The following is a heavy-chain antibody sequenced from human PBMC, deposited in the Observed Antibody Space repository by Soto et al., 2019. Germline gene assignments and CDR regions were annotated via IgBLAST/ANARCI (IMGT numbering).Heavy chain of an antibody. CDR2: MNPNSGNT. CDR3: ARGVFRGVRVKYYFDY. Sequence: QVQLVQSGAEVKKPGASVKVSCKASGYTFTSYDINWVRQATGQGLEWMGWMNPNSGNTGYAQKFQGRVTMTRNTSISTAYMELSSPRSEDTAVYYCARGVFRGVRVKYYFDYWGQGTLVTVSS. CDR1: GYTFTSYD. J-gene: IGHJ4*02. D-gene: IGHD3-10*01. V-gene: IGHV1-8*01.